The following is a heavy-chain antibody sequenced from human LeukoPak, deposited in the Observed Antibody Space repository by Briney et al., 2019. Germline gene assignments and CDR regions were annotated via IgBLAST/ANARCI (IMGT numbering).Heavy chain of an antibody. CDR1: GYSISSGYY. D-gene: IGHD2-2*01. CDR3: ARGRGYCSSTSCRNKGGWFDP. V-gene: IGHV4-38-2*02. CDR2: INHSGST. Sequence: PSETLSLTCTVSGYSISSGYYWGWIRQPPGKGLEWIGEINHSGSTNCNPSLKSRVTISVDTSKNQFSLKLSSVTAADTAVYYCARGRGYCSSTSCRNKGGWFDPWGQGTLVTVSS. J-gene: IGHJ5*02.